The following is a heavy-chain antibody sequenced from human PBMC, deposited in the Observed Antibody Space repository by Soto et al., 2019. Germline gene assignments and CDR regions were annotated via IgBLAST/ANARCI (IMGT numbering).Heavy chain of an antibody. CDR3: ARSVVVTASKWCDT. J-gene: IGHJ5*02. Sequence: PGGSLRLSCASSGFTFSSYWMSWVRQAPGKGMEWVANIKQDGSEKYYVDSVKGRFTISRDNAKNSLYLQMNSLRAEDTAVYYCARSVVVTASKWCDTWGQGTLVTVSS. D-gene: IGHD2-21*02. CDR1: GFTFSSYW. CDR2: IKQDGSEK. V-gene: IGHV3-7*01.